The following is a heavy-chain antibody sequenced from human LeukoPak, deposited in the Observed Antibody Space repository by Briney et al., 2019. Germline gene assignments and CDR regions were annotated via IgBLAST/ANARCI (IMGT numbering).Heavy chain of an antibody. J-gene: IGHJ6*03. CDR1: GYSFTSYW. D-gene: IGHD6-6*01. Sequence: GESLKISCKGSGYSFTSYWIGWVRQMPGKGLEWMGIIYPGDSDTRYSPSFQGQVTISVDKSTNTAYLQWSSLKASDSATYYCARHVASSWGSYYYYMDVWGKGTTVTVSS. CDR2: IYPGDSDT. V-gene: IGHV5-51*01. CDR3: ARHVASSWGSYYYYMDV.